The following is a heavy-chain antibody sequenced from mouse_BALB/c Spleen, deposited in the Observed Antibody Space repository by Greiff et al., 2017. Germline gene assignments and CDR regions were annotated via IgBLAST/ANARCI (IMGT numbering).Heavy chain of an antibody. J-gene: IGHJ4*01. V-gene: IGHV5-17*02. CDR2: ISSGSSTI. D-gene: IGHD2-2*01. CDR3: ARSGVWLRRDYYAMDY. CDR1: GFTFSSFG. Sequence: EVKLMESGGGLVQPGGSRKLSCAASGFTFSSFGMHWVRQAPEKGLEWVAYISSGSSTIYYADTVKGRFTISRDNPKNTLFLQMTSLRSEDTAMYYCARSGVWLRRDYYAMDYWGQGTSVTVSS.